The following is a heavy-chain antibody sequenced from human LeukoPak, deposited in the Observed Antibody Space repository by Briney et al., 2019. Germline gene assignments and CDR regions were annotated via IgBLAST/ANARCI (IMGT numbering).Heavy chain of an antibody. V-gene: IGHV3-15*01. CDR2: IKNKGDGGTT. D-gene: IGHD2-15*01. CDR1: GFTFSNSW. J-gene: IGHJ4*02. CDR3: ATYSLSWY. Sequence: GGSLRLSCATSGFTFSNSWLSWVRQAPGKGLEWVGRIKNKGDGGTTDYPASVKGRFTISRDDSKNTLFLQMNRLNTEDTGVYYCATYSLSWYWGQGTLVTVSS.